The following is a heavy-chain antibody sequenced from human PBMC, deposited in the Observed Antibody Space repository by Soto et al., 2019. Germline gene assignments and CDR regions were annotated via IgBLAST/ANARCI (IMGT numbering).Heavy chain of an antibody. J-gene: IGHJ4*02. CDR2: ISSTSSHT. CDR1: GFTFSSRS. V-gene: IGHV3-21*01. Sequence: EVQLVESGGVLVKPGGSLRLSCAASGFTFSSRSLNWVRQAPGKGLEWVSSISSTSSHTQYADSVKGRFTISRDNAKNSLYLKMNGLRVEDTAVYYCVPDVVVRAAKGYWGQGSLVTVSS. D-gene: IGHD2-15*01. CDR3: VPDVVVRAAKGY.